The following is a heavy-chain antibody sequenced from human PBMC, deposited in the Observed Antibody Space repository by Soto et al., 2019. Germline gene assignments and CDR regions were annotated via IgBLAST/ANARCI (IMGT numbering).Heavy chain of an antibody. V-gene: IGHV2-5*02. CDR3: AHLYAESGYDWRYDP. CDR1: GFSLSTKGVG. CDR2: IYWDDDK. Sequence: QITLKESGPPLVKPTQTLTLTCNFSGFSLSTKGVGVGWIRQPPGKALEWLGIIYWDDDKRYRPSLNNRLTINKDTSKNQVVLTMTNVDTVDTGTYFCAHLYAESGYDWRYDPWGQGTRVTVSS. J-gene: IGHJ5*02. D-gene: IGHD5-12*01.